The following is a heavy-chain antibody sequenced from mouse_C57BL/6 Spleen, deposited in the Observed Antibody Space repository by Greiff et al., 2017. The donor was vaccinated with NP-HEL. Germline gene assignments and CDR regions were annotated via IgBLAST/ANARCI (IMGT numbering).Heavy chain of an antibody. V-gene: IGHV1-26*01. D-gene: IGHD2-1*01. CDR1: GYTFTDYY. Sequence: VQLQQSGPELVKPGASVKISCKASGYTFTDYYMNWVKQSHGKSLEWIGDINPNNGGTSYNQKFKGKATLTVDKSSSTAYMELRSLTSEDSAVYYCARSGNSPAMDYWGQGTSVTVSS. J-gene: IGHJ4*01. CDR2: INPNNGGT. CDR3: ARSGNSPAMDY.